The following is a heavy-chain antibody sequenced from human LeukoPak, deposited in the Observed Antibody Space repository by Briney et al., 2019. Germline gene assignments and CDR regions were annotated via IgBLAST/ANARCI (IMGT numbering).Heavy chain of an antibody. D-gene: IGHD3-10*01. V-gene: IGHV3-23*01. CDR3: ARAYRGYFYGSGSFHYFDY. CDR1: GFTFSDYY. J-gene: IGHJ4*02. CDR2: ISGGGTYT. Sequence: GGSLRLSCAASGFTFSDYYMSWIRQAPGKGLEWVSAISGGGTYTHYADSVKGRFTISRDNSKTTLYLQMNSLRAEDTALYYCARAYRGYFYGSGSFHYFDYWGQGTLVPVSS.